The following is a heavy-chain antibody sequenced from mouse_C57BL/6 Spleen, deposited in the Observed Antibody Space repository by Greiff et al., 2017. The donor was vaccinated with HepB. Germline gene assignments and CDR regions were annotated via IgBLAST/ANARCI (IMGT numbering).Heavy chain of an antibody. CDR2: IDPSDSYT. CDR1: GYTFTSYW. V-gene: IGHV1-50*01. CDR3: ARRTGYLAWFAY. Sequence: QVQLQQSGAELVKPGASVKLSCKASGYTFTSYWMQWVKQRPGQGLEWIGEIDPSDSYTNYNQKFKGKATLTVDTSSSTAYMQLSSLTSEDSAVYYCARRTGYLAWFAYWGQGTLVTVSA. J-gene: IGHJ3*01. D-gene: IGHD2-2*01.